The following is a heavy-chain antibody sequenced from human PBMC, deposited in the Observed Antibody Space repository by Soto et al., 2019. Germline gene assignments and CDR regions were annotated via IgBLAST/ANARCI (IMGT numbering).Heavy chain of an antibody. CDR3: ARGYASGIYYD. J-gene: IGHJ4*02. CDR1: GFSFSSYS. V-gene: IGHV3-48*02. Sequence: GGSLRLSCAASGFSFSSYSLTWVRQAAGKGLECVSYISSTSKNTIYYADSVKGRFTISRDNAQNSLYLQMNSLRDEDTAVYYCARGYASGIYYDWGQGTLVTVSS. CDR2: ISSTSKNTI. D-gene: IGHD3-10*01.